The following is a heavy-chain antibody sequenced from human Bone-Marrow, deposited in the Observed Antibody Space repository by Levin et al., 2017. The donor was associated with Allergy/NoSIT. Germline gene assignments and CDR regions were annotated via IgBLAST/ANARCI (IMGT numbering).Heavy chain of an antibody. CDR3: ARQSEVAVDY. Sequence: AGESLKISCQGSGFDFANHWIGWVRQMPGEGLEWLGIIFPRDSDTRYNPSFQGQVTISADKSIETAYLQWSSLKASDTAMYYCARQSEVAVDYWGQGTLVTVSS. J-gene: IGHJ4*02. D-gene: IGHD2-15*01. CDR1: GFDFANHW. V-gene: IGHV5-51*01. CDR2: IFPRDSDT.